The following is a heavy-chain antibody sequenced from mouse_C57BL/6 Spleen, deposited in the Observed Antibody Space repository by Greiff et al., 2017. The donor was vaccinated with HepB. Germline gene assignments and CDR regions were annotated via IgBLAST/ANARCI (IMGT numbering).Heavy chain of an antibody. CDR1: GYTFTDYN. D-gene: IGHD2-3*01. V-gene: IGHV1-18*01. CDR2: INPNNGGT. CDR3: ARCLTHDGYDAMDY. J-gene: IGHJ4*01. Sequence: EVQLQQSGPELVKPGASVKIPCKASGYTFTDYNMDWVKQSHGKSLEWIGDINPNNGGTIYNQKFKGKATLTVDTSSSTAYMELRSLTSEDTAVYYCARCLTHDGYDAMDYWGQGTSVTVSS.